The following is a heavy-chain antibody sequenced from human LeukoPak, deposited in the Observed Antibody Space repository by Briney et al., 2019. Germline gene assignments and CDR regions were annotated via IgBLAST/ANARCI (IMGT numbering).Heavy chain of an antibody. CDR2: ISFSGSTI. CDR3: ARVGYSSVADAFDI. Sequence: GGSLRLSCAASGFTFSDYYMSWIRQAPGKGLEWISYISFSGSTIYYADSVKGRFTISRDNAKNSLYLQMNSLRAEDTAVYYCARVGYSSVADAFDIWGQGTMVTVSS. J-gene: IGHJ3*02. D-gene: IGHD6-19*01. V-gene: IGHV3-11*04. CDR1: GFTFSDYY.